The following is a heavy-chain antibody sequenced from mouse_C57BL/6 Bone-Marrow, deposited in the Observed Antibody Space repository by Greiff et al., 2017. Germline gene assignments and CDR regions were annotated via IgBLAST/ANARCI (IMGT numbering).Heavy chain of an antibody. CDR1: GFNIKDDY. J-gene: IGHJ2*01. Sequence: VQLQQSGAELVRPGASVKLSCTASGFNIKDDYMHWVKQRPEQGLEWIGCIDPENGDTEYASKFQGKATITADTSSNTAYLQLSSLTSEDTAVYYCTFYSNWGYWGQGTTLTVSS. CDR2: IDPENGDT. CDR3: TFYSNWGY. V-gene: IGHV14-4*01. D-gene: IGHD2-5*01.